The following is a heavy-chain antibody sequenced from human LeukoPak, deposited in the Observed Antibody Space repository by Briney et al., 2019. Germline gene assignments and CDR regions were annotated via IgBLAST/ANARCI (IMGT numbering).Heavy chain of an antibody. V-gene: IGHV1-69*13. J-gene: IGHJ5*02. CDR3: ARGGWSGDSSSWFPSWFDP. CDR1: GGTFSSYA. Sequence: SVKVSCKASGGTFSSYAISWVRQAPGQGLEWMRGIIPIFVTANYAQKFQGRVTITADESTSTAYMELSSLRSEDTAVYYCARGGWSGDSSSWFPSWFDPWGQGTLVTVSS. D-gene: IGHD6-13*01. CDR2: IIPIFVTA.